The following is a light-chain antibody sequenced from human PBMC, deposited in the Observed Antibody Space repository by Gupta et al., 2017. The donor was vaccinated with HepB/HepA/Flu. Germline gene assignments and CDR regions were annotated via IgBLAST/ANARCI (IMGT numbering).Light chain of an antibody. CDR1: QTLSSY. Sequence: DIQLTQSPSPLSAAVGDRVTITRRASQTLSSYLNWYQQKPGKAPNLLIYAAYTGHSGVPSRFSGSRSGTDFTLTISRLQPEDFASYYCQQSDNTPRTFGRGTRVDIK. J-gene: IGKJ4*01. CDR2: AAY. V-gene: IGKV1-39*01. CDR3: QQSDNTPRT.